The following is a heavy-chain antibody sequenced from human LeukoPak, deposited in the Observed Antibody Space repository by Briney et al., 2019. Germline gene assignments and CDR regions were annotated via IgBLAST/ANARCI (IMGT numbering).Heavy chain of an antibody. D-gene: IGHD2-2*01. CDR3: ARGVRRLRYCSSTSCSYYFDY. J-gene: IGHJ4*02. CDR2: MNPNSGNT. CDR1: GYTFTSYD. Sequence: ASVKVSCKASGYTFTSYDITWVRQATGQGLEWMGWMNPNSGNTGYAQKFQGRVTMTRNTSISTAYMELSSLRSEDTAVYYCARGVRRLRYCSSTSCSYYFDYWGQGTLVTVSS. V-gene: IGHV1-8*01.